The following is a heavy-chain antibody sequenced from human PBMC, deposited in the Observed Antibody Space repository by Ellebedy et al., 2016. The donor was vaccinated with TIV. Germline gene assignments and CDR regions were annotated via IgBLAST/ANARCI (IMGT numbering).Heavy chain of an antibody. CDR3: ARQRSFRAVPDAFDF. Sequence: MPSETLSLTCTVSGGSINRHYWSWIRQPPGKGLESLGSIHYTGATKSTLALQSRVTRSLDASKNQFSLKLTSLTAADTAVYYCARQRSFRAVPDAFDFWGQGTMIIVSS. D-gene: IGHD3-10*01. CDR1: GGSINRHY. J-gene: IGHJ3*01. CDR2: IHYTGAT. V-gene: IGHV4-59*08.